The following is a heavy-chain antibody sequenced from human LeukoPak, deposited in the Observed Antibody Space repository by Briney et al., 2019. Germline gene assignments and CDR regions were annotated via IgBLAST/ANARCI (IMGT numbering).Heavy chain of an antibody. CDR2: IRSKAYGGTT. Sequence: GRSLRLSCTASGFTFGDYAVSWVRQAPGKGLEWVGFIRSKAYGGTTEYAASVKGRFTISRDDSKSIAYLQMNSLKTEDTAVYYCTRDAEYGDYLGDIWGQGTMVTVSS. J-gene: IGHJ3*02. CDR1: GFTFGDYA. CDR3: TRDAEYGDYLGDI. D-gene: IGHD4-17*01. V-gene: IGHV3-49*04.